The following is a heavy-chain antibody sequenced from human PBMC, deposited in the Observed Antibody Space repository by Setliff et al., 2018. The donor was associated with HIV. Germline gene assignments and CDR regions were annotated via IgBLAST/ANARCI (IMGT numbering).Heavy chain of an antibody. V-gene: IGHV4-4*08. D-gene: IGHD3-10*01. CDR2: IYTSGST. J-gene: IGHJ3*02. CDR3: ARERTGGTRDAFDI. CDR1: GGSISSYY. Sequence: PSETLSLTCTVSGGSISSYYWSWIRQPPGKGLEWIGYIYTSGSTNYNPSLKSRVTISVDTSKNQFSLKLSSVTAADTAVYYCARERTGGTRDAFDIWGQGTMVTVSS.